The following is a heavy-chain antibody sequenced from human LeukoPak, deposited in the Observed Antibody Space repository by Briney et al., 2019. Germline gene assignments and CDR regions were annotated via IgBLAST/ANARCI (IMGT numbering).Heavy chain of an antibody. Sequence: SVKVSCKASGGTFSSYAISWVRQAPGQGLEWMGGIIPIFGTANYAQKFQGRVTITTDESTSTAYMELSSLRSEDTAVYYCASVDTAMATDAFHIWGQGTMVTVSS. CDR1: GGTFSSYA. CDR3: ASVDTAMATDAFHI. CDR2: IIPIFGTA. D-gene: IGHD5-18*01. J-gene: IGHJ3*02. V-gene: IGHV1-69*05.